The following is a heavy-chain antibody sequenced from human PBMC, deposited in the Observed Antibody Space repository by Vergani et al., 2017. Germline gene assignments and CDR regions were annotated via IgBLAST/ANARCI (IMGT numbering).Heavy chain of an antibody. D-gene: IGHD6-19*01. Sequence: QVQLVESGGGVVQPGRSLRLSCAASGFTFSSYGMHWVRQAPGKGLEWVAVISYDGSNKYYADSVKGRFTISRDNSKNTLYLQMNSLRAEDTAVYYCAKDRVAGYYYYGMDVWGQGTTVTVSS. CDR3: AKDRVAGYYYYGMDV. J-gene: IGHJ6*02. CDR2: ISYDGSNK. CDR1: GFTFSSYG. V-gene: IGHV3-30*18.